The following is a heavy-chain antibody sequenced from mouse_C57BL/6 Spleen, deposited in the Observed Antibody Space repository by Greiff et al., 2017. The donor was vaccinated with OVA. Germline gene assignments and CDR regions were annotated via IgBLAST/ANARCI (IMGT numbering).Heavy chain of an antibody. CDR2: ISGGGGNT. V-gene: IGHV5-9*01. CDR1: GFTFSSYT. D-gene: IGHD1-1*01. J-gene: IGHJ4*01. Sequence: EVMLVESGGGLVKPGGSLKLSCAASGFTFSSYTMSWVRQTPEKRLEWVATISGGGGNTYYPDSVKGRFTISRDNAKNTLYLQMSSLRSEDTALYYCARLGRKDAMDYWGQGTSVTVSS. CDR3: ARLGRKDAMDY.